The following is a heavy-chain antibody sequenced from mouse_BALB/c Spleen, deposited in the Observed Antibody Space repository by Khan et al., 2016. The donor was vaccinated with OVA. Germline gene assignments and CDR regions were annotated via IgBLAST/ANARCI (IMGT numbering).Heavy chain of an antibody. J-gene: IGHJ3*01. V-gene: IGHV5-6-5*01. CDR2: ISSGDST. Sequence: EVELVESGGGLVKPGGSLKLSCAASGFTFSNYAMSWVRQSPEKRLEWVASISSGDSTYYLDSVKGRFTISRDNARNTLYLQMSSLRSEDTDMSYCARDCWFAYWGQGTLVTVSA. CDR3: ARDCWFAY. CDR1: GFTFSNYA.